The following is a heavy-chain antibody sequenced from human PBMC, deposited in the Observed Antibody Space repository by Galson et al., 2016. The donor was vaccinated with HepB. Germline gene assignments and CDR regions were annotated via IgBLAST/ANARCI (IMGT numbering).Heavy chain of an antibody. CDR3: AKPGGIAAAATYFDS. CDR1: GFMFRYYA. CDR2: ITADGAIT. V-gene: IGHV3-23*01. D-gene: IGHD6-25*01. J-gene: IGHJ4*02. Sequence: SLRLSCAASGFMFRYYAMSWVRQAPGQGLQWVSLITADGAITYYSDSVKGRFTISRDNSNNTVYLEMKSLRAADTAVYFCAKPGGIAAAATYFDSWGQGTLVTVSS.